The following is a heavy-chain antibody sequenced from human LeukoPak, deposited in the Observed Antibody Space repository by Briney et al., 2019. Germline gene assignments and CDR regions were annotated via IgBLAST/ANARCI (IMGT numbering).Heavy chain of an antibody. CDR1: GFTFSSYT. D-gene: IGHD6-13*01. V-gene: IGHV3-21*01. Sequence: GGSLRLSCAASGFTFSSYTMSWVRQAPGKGLEWVSSISSSSRYIFDANSLKGRFTLSRDNAKNSLYLQMNSLRAEDTAVYYCARGGIAAAGKNQFWGQGTLVTVSS. CDR3: ARGGIAAAGKNQF. CDR2: ISSSSRYI. J-gene: IGHJ4*02.